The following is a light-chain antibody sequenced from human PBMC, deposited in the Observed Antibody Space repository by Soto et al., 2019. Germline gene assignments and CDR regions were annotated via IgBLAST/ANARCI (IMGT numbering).Light chain of an antibody. CDR2: DVT. CDR3: ISYTSSSTWV. CDR1: SSDVGGYNY. J-gene: IGLJ3*02. V-gene: IGLV2-11*01. Sequence: QSVLTQPRSVSGSPGQSVTISCTGTSSDVGGYNYVSWYQQYPGKAPKLMIYDVTERPSGVPDRFSGSKSGNTASLSISGLQAEDESDYYCISYTSSSTWVFGGGTQLTVL.